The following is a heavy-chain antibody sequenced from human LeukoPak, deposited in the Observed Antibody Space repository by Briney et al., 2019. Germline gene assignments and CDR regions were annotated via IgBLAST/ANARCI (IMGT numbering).Heavy chain of an antibody. V-gene: IGHV3-53*01. CDR3: ARGDSSGYYSSFDY. CDR1: GFTVSSNY. CDR2: IYSGGST. Sequence: GESLRLSCAASGFTVSSNYMSWVRQAPGKGLEWVSVIYSGGSTYYADSVKGRFTIPRDNSKNTLYLQMNSLRAEDTAVYYCARGDSSGYYSSFDYWGQGTLVTVSS. J-gene: IGHJ4*02. D-gene: IGHD3-22*01.